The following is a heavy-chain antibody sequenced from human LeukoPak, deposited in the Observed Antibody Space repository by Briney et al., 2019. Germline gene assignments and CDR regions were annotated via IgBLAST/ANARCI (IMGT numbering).Heavy chain of an antibody. CDR3: ATYSSSNGREFQY. D-gene: IGHD2-2*01. J-gene: IGHJ1*01. V-gene: IGHV3-9*01. Sequence: GRSLRLSCAASGFTFDDYAMHWVRQAPGKGLEWVSGISWNSGSIGYADSVKGRFTISRDNAKNSLYLQMNSLRAEDTAVYYCATYSSSNGREFQYWGQGTLVTVSS. CDR1: GFTFDDYA. CDR2: ISWNSGSI.